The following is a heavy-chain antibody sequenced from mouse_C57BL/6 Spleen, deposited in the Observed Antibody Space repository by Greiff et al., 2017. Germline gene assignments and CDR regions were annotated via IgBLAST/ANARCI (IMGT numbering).Heavy chain of an antibody. J-gene: IGHJ2*01. CDR2: INPGSGVT. CDR3: ARSIITTVVAEEGYYFDY. D-gene: IGHD1-1*01. CDR1: GYAFTNYL. Sequence: QVQLQQSGAELVRPGTSVKVSCKASGYAFTNYLIEWVKQRPGQGLEWIGVINPGSGVTNYNAKFKGKATLTADKSSSTAYMQLSSLTSEDSAVYFCARSIITTVVAEEGYYFDYWGQGTTLTVSS. V-gene: IGHV1-54*01.